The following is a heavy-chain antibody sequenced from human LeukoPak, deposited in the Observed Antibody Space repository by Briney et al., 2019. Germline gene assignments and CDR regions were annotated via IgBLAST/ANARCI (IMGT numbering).Heavy chain of an antibody. CDR1: GITFRDHY. CDR2: ISGGSHAI. CDR3: ARDYYDSSGYYYFDY. Sequence: PGGSLRLSCAVSGITFRDHYINWIRQTPARGLQWMSYISGGSHAIYYADSVKGRFTISRDNAKNSLYLQMNSLRAEDTAVYYCARDYYDSSGYYYFDYWGQGTLVTVSS. J-gene: IGHJ4*02. D-gene: IGHD3-22*01. V-gene: IGHV3-11*04.